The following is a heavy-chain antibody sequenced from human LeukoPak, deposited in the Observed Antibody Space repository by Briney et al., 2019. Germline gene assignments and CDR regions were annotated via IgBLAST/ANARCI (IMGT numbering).Heavy chain of an antibody. Sequence: GGSLRLSCAASGFTFSRYWMSWVRQAPGKGLEWVANIKQDGSEKYYVDSVKGRFTISRDNAKNSLYLQMNSLRAEDTAVYYCASNQYYDFWSVYQKYYFDYWGQGTLVTVSS. CDR1: GFTFSRYW. CDR3: ASNQYYDFWSVYQKYYFDY. J-gene: IGHJ4*02. D-gene: IGHD3-3*01. V-gene: IGHV3-7*01. CDR2: IKQDGSEK.